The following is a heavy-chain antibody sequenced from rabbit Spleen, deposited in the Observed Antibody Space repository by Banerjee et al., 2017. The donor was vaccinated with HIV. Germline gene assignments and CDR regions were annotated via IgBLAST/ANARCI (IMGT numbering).Heavy chain of an antibody. CDR2: IVPIFGVT. CDR3: VREAGYGGYGDGNL. J-gene: IGHJ4*01. CDR1: RFYFSTYS. D-gene: IGHD2-1*01. V-gene: IGHV1S7*01. Sequence: QELVESGGGLVQPGGSLKLSCKASRFYFSTYSMSWFRQAPGKGLEWIGYIVPIFGVTFCADWVNGRFTIPSHNAQNTLYLQLNSLTAADTATYFCVREAGYGGYGDGNLWGPGTLVTVS.